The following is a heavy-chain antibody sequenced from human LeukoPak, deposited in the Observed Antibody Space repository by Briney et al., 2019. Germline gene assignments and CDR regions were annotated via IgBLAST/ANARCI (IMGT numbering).Heavy chain of an antibody. V-gene: IGHV1-69*13. D-gene: IGHD6-13*01. CDR3: ARSIGPIAEYYYYYVDV. CDR2: IIPIFGTA. J-gene: IGHJ6*03. CDR1: GYTFTSYG. Sequence: ASVKVSCKASGYTFTSYGISWVRQAPGQGLEWMGGIIPIFGTANYAQKFQGRVTITADESTSTAYMELSSLRSEDTAVYYCARSIGPIAEYYYYYVDVWGKGTTVTISS.